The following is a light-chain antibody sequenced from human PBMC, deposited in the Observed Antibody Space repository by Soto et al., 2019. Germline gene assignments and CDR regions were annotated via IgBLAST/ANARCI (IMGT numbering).Light chain of an antibody. J-gene: IGKJ1*01. CDR3: QQYNSYS. CDR1: QSISNW. Sequence: IHPAHSSSTLPPPLGEGDTLTCRASQSISNWLAWYQQKPGTAPKLLIYHASTLESGVPSRFSGSGSGTEFTLTISSLQPDDFATYYCQQYNSYSFGQGTKVDIK. CDR2: HAS. V-gene: IGKV1-5*01.